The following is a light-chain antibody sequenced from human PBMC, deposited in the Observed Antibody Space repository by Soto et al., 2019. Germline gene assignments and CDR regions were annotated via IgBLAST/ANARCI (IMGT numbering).Light chain of an antibody. CDR2: STS. V-gene: IGKV1-39*01. J-gene: IGKJ2*01. CDR3: QQSFKTPYT. CDR1: QAINKN. Sequence: DIQMTQSPPSLSASVGDRVTISCRASQAINKNLNWYQLKEGQAPKLLIYSTSEFQPGVPSRFSGSLSETEFSLTITGLQPDDSATYFCQQSFKTPYTFGQGT.